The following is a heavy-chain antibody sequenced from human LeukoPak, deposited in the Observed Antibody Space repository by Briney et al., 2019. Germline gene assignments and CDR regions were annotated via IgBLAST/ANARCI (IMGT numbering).Heavy chain of an antibody. Sequence: PSETLSLTCTVSGGSISSYYWSWIRQPPGKGLEWIGYIYYSGSTNYNPSHKSRVTISVDTSKNQFSLKLSSVTAADTAVYYCARGRYCSGGSCLWFDYWGQGTLVTVSS. D-gene: IGHD2-15*01. J-gene: IGHJ4*02. CDR3: ARGRYCSGGSCLWFDY. CDR1: GGSISSYY. V-gene: IGHV4-59*01. CDR2: IYYSGST.